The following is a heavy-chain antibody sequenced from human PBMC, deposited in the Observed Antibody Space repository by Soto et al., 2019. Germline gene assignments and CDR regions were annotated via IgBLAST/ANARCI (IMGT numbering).Heavy chain of an antibody. CDR1: GGSINSNNW. CDR2: IYHSGST. J-gene: IGHJ4*02. D-gene: IGHD2-2*01. Sequence: QVQLQESGPGLVKPSGTLSLTCAVSGGSINSNNWWRWVRQPPGKGLEWIGEIYHSGSTYYNPSLKSRVTISVDKSNNQFSLNLTSVTAADTAVYYCARGKEVPAALTADWGQGTLVTVSS. CDR3: ARGKEVPAALTAD. V-gene: IGHV4-4*02.